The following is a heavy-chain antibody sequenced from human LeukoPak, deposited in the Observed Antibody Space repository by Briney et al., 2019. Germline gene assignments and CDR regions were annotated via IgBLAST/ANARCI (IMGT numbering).Heavy chain of an antibody. Sequence: SETLSLTCTVSGGSISSTSYYWGWIRQPPGKGLEWIGSIYYTGSTYYNPSLKSRVTISVDTSKNQFSLTLSSVTAADTAVYYCARDRYYYDSSARYFDYWGQGTLVTVSS. D-gene: IGHD3-22*01. CDR2: IYYTGST. J-gene: IGHJ4*02. CDR3: ARDRYYYDSSARYFDY. V-gene: IGHV4-39*07. CDR1: GGSISSTSYY.